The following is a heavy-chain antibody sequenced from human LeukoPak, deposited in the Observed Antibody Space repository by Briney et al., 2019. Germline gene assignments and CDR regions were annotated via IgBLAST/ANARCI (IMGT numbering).Heavy chain of an antibody. J-gene: IGHJ4*02. CDR2: IYSGGST. CDR3: ARAIAAAGTPLFDY. V-gene: IGHV3-66*01. D-gene: IGHD6-13*01. Sequence: GGSLRLSCAASGFTVSSNYTSWVRQAPGKGLEWVSVIYSGGSTYYADSVKGRFTISRDNSKNTLYLQMNSLRAEDTAVYYCARAIAAAGTPLFDYWGQGTLVTVSS. CDR1: GFTVSSNY.